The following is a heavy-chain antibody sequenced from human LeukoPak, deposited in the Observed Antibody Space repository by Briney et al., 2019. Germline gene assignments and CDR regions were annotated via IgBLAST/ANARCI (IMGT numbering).Heavy chain of an antibody. CDR3: ARHSGDGYNLTPFDY. V-gene: IGHV4-39*01. D-gene: IGHD5-24*01. J-gene: IGHJ4*02. Sequence: PSETLSLTCTVSGGSISSSSYYWGWIRQPPGKGLEWIGTIYYSGSTYYNPSLKSRVAISVDSSNNQFSMTLSSVTAADTAVYYCARHSGDGYNLTPFDYWGQGTPVTVSS. CDR1: GGSISSSSYY. CDR2: IYYSGST.